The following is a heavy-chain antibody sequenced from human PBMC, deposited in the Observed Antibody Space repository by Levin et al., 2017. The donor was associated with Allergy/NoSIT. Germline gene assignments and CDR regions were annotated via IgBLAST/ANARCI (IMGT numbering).Heavy chain of an antibody. CDR2: ISAGGNYI. J-gene: IGHJ6*02. Sequence: GGSLRLSCAASGILFSSYDMNWVRQAPGKGLEWVSSISAGGNYIYYADSVKGRFTISRDNAKNSLFLQMNSLRAEDTAVYYCASWAMYHYDRSAFDYLYYAMDVWGQRTTVTGSS. D-gene: IGHD3-22*01. V-gene: IGHV3-21*01. CDR3: ASWAMYHYDRSAFDYLYYAMDV. CDR1: GILFSSYD.